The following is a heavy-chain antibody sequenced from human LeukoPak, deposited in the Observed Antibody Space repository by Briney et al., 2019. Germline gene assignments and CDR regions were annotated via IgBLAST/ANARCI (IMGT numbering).Heavy chain of an antibody. CDR1: GFTFSSYW. V-gene: IGHV3-7*01. CDR2: IKQDGSEK. J-gene: IGHJ4*02. D-gene: IGHD1-14*01. CDR3: ARNQRRLDY. Sequence: SGGSLRLSCAASGFTFSSYWMSWVRQAPGKGLELVANIKQDGSEKYYVDSVKGRFTISRDNAKNSLYPQMNSLRAEDTAVYHCARNQRRLDYWGQGTLVTVSS.